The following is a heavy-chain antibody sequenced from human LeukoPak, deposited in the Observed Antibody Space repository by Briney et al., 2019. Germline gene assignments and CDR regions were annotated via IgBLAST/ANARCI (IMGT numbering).Heavy chain of an antibody. CDR1: GGSISSSSYY. CDR2: IYYSGST. J-gene: IGHJ6*03. CDR3: ARLGSYWDYYYYMDV. V-gene: IGHV4-39*01. Sequence: SEPLSLTCTVSGGSISSSSYYWGWIRQPPGKGLEWIGSIYYSGSTYYNPSLKSRVTISVDTSKNQFSLKLSSVTAADTAVYYCARLGSYWDYYYYMDVWGKGTTVTVSS. D-gene: IGHD1-26*01.